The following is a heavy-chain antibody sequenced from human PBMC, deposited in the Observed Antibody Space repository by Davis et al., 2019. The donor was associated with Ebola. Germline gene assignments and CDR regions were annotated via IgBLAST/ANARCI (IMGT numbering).Heavy chain of an antibody. CDR3: ARAYRALGGNHIKTPIFDY. CDR2: ISAYNGNT. J-gene: IGHJ4*02. Sequence: ASVKVSCKASGYTFTSYGISWVRQAPGQGLEWMGWISAYNGNTNYAQKLQGRVTMTTDTSTSTAYMELRSLRSDDTAVYYCARAYRALGGNHIKTPIFDYWGQGTLVTVSS. D-gene: IGHD4-23*01. V-gene: IGHV1-18*01. CDR1: GYTFTSYG.